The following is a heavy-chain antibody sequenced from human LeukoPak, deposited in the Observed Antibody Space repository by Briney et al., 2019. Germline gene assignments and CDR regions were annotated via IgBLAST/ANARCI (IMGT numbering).Heavy chain of an antibody. Sequence: SETLSLTCTVSGGSISSGGYYWSWIRQHSGKGLQWIGYIYYSGSTYYNPSLKSRVTISVDTSKNQFSLKLSSVTAADTAVYYCARDPSNSYYDILTGSGAFDIWGQGTMVTVSS. J-gene: IGHJ3*02. V-gene: IGHV4-31*03. CDR1: GGSISSGGYY. D-gene: IGHD3-9*01. CDR3: ARDPSNSYYDILTGSGAFDI. CDR2: IYYSGST.